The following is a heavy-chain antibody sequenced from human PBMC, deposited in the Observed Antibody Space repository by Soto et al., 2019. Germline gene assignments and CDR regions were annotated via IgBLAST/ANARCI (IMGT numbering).Heavy chain of an antibody. D-gene: IGHD3-22*01. CDR3: ARGDYYNIHDS. J-gene: IGHJ4*02. CDR2: INAGNGNT. V-gene: IGHV1-3*01. CDR1: GYTYTYYA. Sequence: QVQLVQSGAEVKKPGASVKVSCKASGYTYTYYAIHWVRQAPGQRLEWMGWINAGNGNTKYSQNFQGRVTITRDTSASTGYVQLSSLRSEDTAEYLCARGDYYNIHDSWGQGTLVTVSS.